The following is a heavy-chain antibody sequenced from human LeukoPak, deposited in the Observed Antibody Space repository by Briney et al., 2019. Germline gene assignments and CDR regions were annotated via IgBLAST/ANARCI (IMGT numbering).Heavy chain of an antibody. D-gene: IGHD3-10*01. V-gene: IGHV3-11*01. CDR3: ARVLQVYGSANDAFDI. CDR1: GFTFSDYY. Sequence: GGSLRLSCAASGFTFSDYYMSWIRQAPGKGLEWASYISSSGSTIYYADSVKGRFTISRDNAKNSLYLQMNSLRAEDTAVYYCARVLQVYGSANDAFDIWGQGTMVTVSS. J-gene: IGHJ3*02. CDR2: ISSSGSTI.